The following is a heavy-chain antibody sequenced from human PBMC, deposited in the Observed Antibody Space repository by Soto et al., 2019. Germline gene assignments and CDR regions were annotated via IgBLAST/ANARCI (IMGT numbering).Heavy chain of an antibody. Sequence: ASVKVSCKASGYTFTSYGISWVRQAPGQGLEWIGWISAYNGNTNYAQKLKGRVTMTTDTSTSTAYMELRSLRSDDTAVYYCARDRGTYNWNGKNAFDIWGQGTMVTVSS. V-gene: IGHV1-18*01. CDR2: ISAYNGNT. CDR1: GYTFTSYG. D-gene: IGHD1-1*01. CDR3: ARDRGTYNWNGKNAFDI. J-gene: IGHJ3*02.